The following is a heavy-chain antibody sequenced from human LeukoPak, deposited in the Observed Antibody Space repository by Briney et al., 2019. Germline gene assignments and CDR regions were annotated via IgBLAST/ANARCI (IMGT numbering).Heavy chain of an antibody. CDR3: AKEPLNVLRFLEWAFDI. Sequence: GGSLRLSCAASGFTFSSYGMHWVRQAPGKGLEGVAVIWYDGSNKYYADSVKGRFTISRDNSKNTLYLQMNSLRAEDTAVYYCAKEPLNVLRFLEWAFDIWGQGTMVTVSS. CDR1: GFTFSSYG. D-gene: IGHD3-3*01. V-gene: IGHV3-33*06. CDR2: IWYDGSNK. J-gene: IGHJ3*02.